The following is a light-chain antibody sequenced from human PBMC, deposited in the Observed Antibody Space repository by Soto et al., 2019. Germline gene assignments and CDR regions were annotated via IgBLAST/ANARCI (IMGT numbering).Light chain of an antibody. Sequence: DIQMTHSPSSLSASVGDRVTITCRASQSISTYLNWYQQKPGKAPKLLIYAASSLQSGVPSRFSGSGSGTDFTLTISSLQPEDFATYYCQQSHSTLYTFGQGTKLDIK. V-gene: IGKV1-39*01. CDR2: AAS. CDR3: QQSHSTLYT. J-gene: IGKJ2*01. CDR1: QSISTY.